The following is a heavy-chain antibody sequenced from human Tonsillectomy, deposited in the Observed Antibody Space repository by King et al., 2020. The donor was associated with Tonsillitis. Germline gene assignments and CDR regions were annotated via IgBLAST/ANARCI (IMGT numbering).Heavy chain of an antibody. V-gene: IGHV3-30*18. Sequence: VQLVESGGGVVQPGRSLRLSCAASGFTFSSYGMHWVRQAPGKGLEWVAVISYDGSNKYYADSVKGRFTISRDNSKNTLYLQMNSLRAEDTAVYYCAKVVAAAGTNWFDPWGQGTLVTVSS. CDR3: AKVVAAAGTNWFDP. CDR2: ISYDGSNK. CDR1: GFTFSSYG. J-gene: IGHJ5*02. D-gene: IGHD6-13*01.